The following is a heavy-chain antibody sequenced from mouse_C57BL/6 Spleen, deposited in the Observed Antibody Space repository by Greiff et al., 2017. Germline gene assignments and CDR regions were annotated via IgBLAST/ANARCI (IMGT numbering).Heavy chain of an antibody. CDR3: ARSTMVTTGYAMDY. Sequence: QVQLQQSGPGLVQPSQSLSITCTVSGFSLTSYGVHWVRQSPGKGLEWLGVIWRGGSTDYNAAFMSRLSITKDNSKSQVFVKMNSLQADDTAIYYCARSTMVTTGYAMDYWGQGTSVTVSS. V-gene: IGHV2-5*01. D-gene: IGHD2-2*01. CDR1: GFSLTSYG. CDR2: IWRGGST. J-gene: IGHJ4*01.